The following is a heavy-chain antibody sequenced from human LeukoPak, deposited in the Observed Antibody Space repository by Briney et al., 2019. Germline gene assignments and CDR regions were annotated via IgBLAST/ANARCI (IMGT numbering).Heavy chain of an antibody. CDR1: GGSISGSNW. CDR3: ARRYCSGGSCYFDY. CDR2: IYHSGST. D-gene: IGHD2-15*01. V-gene: IGHV4-4*02. Sequence: SETLSLTCAVSGGSISGSNWWSWVRQPPGKGLEWIGEIYHSGSTNYNPSLKSRVTISVDKSKNQFSVNLSSVTAADTAVYYCARRYCSGGSCYFDYWGQGTLVTVSS. J-gene: IGHJ4*02.